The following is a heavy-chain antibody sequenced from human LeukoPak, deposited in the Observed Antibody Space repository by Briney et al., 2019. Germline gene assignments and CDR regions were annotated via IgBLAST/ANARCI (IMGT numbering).Heavy chain of an antibody. CDR3: ATYRQVLLPFES. J-gene: IGHJ4*02. Sequence: GGSLRLSCAASGFTFSTFAMIWVRQPPGKGLEWVSSIFPSGGEIHYADSVRGRFTISRDNSKSTLSLQMNSLRVDDTAIYYCATYRQVLLPFESWGQGTLVTVSS. V-gene: IGHV3-23*01. D-gene: IGHD5-18*01. CDR1: GFTFSTFA. CDR2: IFPSGGEI.